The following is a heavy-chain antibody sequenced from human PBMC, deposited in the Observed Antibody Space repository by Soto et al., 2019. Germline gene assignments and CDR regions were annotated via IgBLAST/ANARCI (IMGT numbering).Heavy chain of an antibody. Sequence: QVQLQESGPGLVKPSETLSLTFTVSGGSISSYYWSWIRQPPGKGLEWIGYVYYTGSTSYNPSLKSRVTISVDTSKNQFSLKLSSVTAADTAVYYCARDGGYPNWFDPWGQGTLVTVSS. CDR1: GGSISSYY. CDR2: VYYTGST. CDR3: ARDGGYPNWFDP. V-gene: IGHV4-59*01. J-gene: IGHJ5*02. D-gene: IGHD3-16*01.